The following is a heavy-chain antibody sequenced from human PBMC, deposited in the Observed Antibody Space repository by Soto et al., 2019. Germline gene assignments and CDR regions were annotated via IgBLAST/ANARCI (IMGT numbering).Heavy chain of an antibody. CDR2: ISYDGSNK. V-gene: IGHV3-30*18. Sequence: PGGSLRLSCAASGFTFSSYGMHWVRQAPGKGLEWVAVISYDGSNKYYADSVKGRFTISRDNSKNTLYLQMNSLRAEDTAVYYCAKDHYDYVWGSYRYLDYYGMDVWGQGTTVTVSS. CDR1: GFTFSSYG. CDR3: AKDHYDYVWGSYRYLDYYGMDV. J-gene: IGHJ6*01. D-gene: IGHD3-16*02.